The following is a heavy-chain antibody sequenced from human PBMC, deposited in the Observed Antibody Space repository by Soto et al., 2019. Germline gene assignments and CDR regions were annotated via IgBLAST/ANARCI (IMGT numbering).Heavy chain of an antibody. CDR1: GYTFSSHG. Sequence: QVQLVQSGAEVKKPGTSVKVSCTASGYTFSSHGISWVRQAPGQGLQWIGWVSGDNGNTNYAQSLQGRVTMTTDTATNTGHMELRSLRSDDTAVYYCARDLGYCSSGTCQREWFDPWGKGTLVIVSS. J-gene: IGHJ5*02. D-gene: IGHD2-15*01. CDR2: VSGDNGNT. V-gene: IGHV1-18*01. CDR3: ARDLGYCSSGTCQREWFDP.